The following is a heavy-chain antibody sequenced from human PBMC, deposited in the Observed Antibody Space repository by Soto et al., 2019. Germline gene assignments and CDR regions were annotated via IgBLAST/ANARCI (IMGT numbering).Heavy chain of an antibody. Sequence: QVQLQESGPGLVKPSGTLSLTCAVSGGSISSSNWWSWVRQPPGKGLEWIGEIYHSGSTNYNPSLKSRATISVDKSKNHFYLKLSSVTAADTAVYYCASVRGGYYYAMDVWGQGTTVTVSS. CDR3: ASVRGGYYYAMDV. V-gene: IGHV4-4*02. D-gene: IGHD3-10*02. CDR1: GGSISSSNW. J-gene: IGHJ6*02. CDR2: IYHSGST.